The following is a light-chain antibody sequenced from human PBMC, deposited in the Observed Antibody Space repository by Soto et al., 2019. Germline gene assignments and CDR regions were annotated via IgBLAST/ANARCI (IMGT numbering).Light chain of an antibody. J-gene: IGKJ4*01. Sequence: DFVMTQSPLSLPVTPGEPASISCRSSQSLLHSSGRYYLDWYLQKPGQSPQLLIYLGSHRASGVPDRFSGSGSGTDFTLTISRVEAEDVGIYYCIQALQTPFTFGGGTRAEIK. CDR2: LGS. CDR3: IQALQTPFT. CDR1: QSLLHSSGRYY. V-gene: IGKV2-28*01.